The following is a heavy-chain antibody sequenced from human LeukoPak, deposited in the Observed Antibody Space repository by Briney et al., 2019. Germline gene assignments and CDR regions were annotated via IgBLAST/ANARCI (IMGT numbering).Heavy chain of an antibody. Sequence: ASVKVSCKASGHTFTSYGISWVRQAPGQGLEWMGWISAYNGNTNYAQKLQGRVTMTTDTSTSTAYMELRSLRSDDTAVYYCARDRLRFLVWLGPYYFDYWGQGTLVTVSS. D-gene: IGHD3-3*01. J-gene: IGHJ4*02. V-gene: IGHV1-18*01. CDR1: GHTFTSYG. CDR2: ISAYNGNT. CDR3: ARDRLRFLVWLGPYYFDY.